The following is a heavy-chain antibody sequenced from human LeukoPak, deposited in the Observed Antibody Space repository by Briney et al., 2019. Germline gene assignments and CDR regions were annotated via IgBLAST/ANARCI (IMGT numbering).Heavy chain of an antibody. CDR1: GGSISSYY. J-gene: IGHJ4*02. Sequence: KPSETLSLTCTVSGGSISSYYWSWIRQPPGKGLEWIGYIYYSGSTNYNPSLKSRVTISVDTSKNQFSLKLSSVTALDTAVYYCASEDYGDSVPYFDYWGQGTLVTVSS. V-gene: IGHV4-59*12. CDR3: ASEDYGDSVPYFDY. D-gene: IGHD4-17*01. CDR2: IYYSGST.